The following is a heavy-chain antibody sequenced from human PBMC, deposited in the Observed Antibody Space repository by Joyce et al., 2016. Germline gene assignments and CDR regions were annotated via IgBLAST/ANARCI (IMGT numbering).Heavy chain of an antibody. D-gene: IGHD6-13*01. CDR1: GFVFRSYA. V-gene: IGHV3-23*01. CDR3: AKVGSTWNFDL. J-gene: IGHJ4*02. Sequence: EVQLLESGGGLVQPGGSLRLSCAGSGFVFRSYAMTWVRQAPGKGLEWVAAIRGSDSSTYYTDSVKGRFTISRDKSKNTLYLQMRSLKAEDTAVYYCAKVGSTWNFDLWGQGTLVTVSS. CDR2: IRGSDSST.